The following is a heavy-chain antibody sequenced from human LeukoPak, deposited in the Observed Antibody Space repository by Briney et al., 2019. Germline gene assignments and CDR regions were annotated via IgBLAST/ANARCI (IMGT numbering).Heavy chain of an antibody. Sequence: SETLSLTCAVYGGSFSGYYWSWIRQPPGKGLEWIGEINHSGSTNYNPSLKSRVTISVDRSKNQFSLRLTSVTAADTAVYYCARDYGSGDYYFAYWGQGALVTVSP. CDR3: ARDYGSGDYYFAY. V-gene: IGHV4-34*01. J-gene: IGHJ4*02. CDR1: GGSFSGYY. D-gene: IGHD3-10*01. CDR2: INHSGST.